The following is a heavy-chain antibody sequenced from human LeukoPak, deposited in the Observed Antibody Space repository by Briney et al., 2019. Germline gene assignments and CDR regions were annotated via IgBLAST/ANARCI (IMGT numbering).Heavy chain of an antibody. CDR2: ISGDGGTI. Sequence: PGGSLRLSCAASGFTLRSSAMSWVRQAPGKGLEWVSAISGDGGTISYAASVRGRFTISRDNAKNTLYLQMNSLRAEDTAVYYCAKDWRNYDIPQHGYYFDYWGQGTLVTVSS. CDR3: AKDWRNYDIPQHGYYFDY. CDR1: GFTLRSSA. D-gene: IGHD3-9*01. V-gene: IGHV3-23*01. J-gene: IGHJ4*02.